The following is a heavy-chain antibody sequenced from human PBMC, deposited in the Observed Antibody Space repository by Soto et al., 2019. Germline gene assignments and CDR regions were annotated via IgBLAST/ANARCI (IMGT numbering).Heavy chain of an antibody. CDR1: GFTFSSYG. CDR3: ARDPPWSGYYLNGMDV. J-gene: IGHJ6*02. D-gene: IGHD3-3*01. Sequence: LSLSCAASGFTFSSYGMHWVRQAPGKGLEWVAVIWYDGSNKYYADSVKGRFTISRDNSKNTLYLQMNSLRAEDTAVYYCARDPPWSGYYLNGMDVWGQGTTVTVSS. V-gene: IGHV3-33*01. CDR2: IWYDGSNK.